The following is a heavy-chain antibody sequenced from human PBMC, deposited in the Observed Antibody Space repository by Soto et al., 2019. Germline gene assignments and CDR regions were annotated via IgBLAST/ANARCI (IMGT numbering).Heavy chain of an antibody. CDR1: GYRFSDYW. V-gene: IGHV5-51*01. CDR2: ISPADSQT. D-gene: IGHD6-19*01. J-gene: IGHJ4*02. Sequence: PGESLKISCKGSGYRFSDYWIGWVRQMPGKGLEWMGIISPADSQTRYSPSFQGQVTISVDKSISTASLQWDSLQASDTAVYYCVRDSGRGWSNFDYWGQGSLVTVSS. CDR3: VRDSGRGWSNFDY.